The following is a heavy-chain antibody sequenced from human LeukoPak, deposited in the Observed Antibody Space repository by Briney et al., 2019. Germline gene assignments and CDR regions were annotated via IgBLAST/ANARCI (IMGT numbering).Heavy chain of an antibody. CDR3: ARRVAAAFIDY. J-gene: IGHJ4*02. V-gene: IGHV4-59*08. CDR2: IYYSGSS. CDR1: GDSISSYS. D-gene: IGHD6-13*01. Sequence: SETLSLTCTVSGDSISSYSWNWIRQPPGKRLEWIGYIYYSGSSNYNPSLKSRVTISVDTSKNQFSLKLSSVTAADTAVYYCARRVAAAFIDYWGQGTLVTVSS.